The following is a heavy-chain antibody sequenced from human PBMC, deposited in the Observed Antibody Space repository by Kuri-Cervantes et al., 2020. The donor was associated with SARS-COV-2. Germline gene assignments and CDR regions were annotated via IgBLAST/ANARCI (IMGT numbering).Heavy chain of an antibody. CDR3: ARHGSVGVGFWGIQLWDRPYSDY. CDR1: GGSISSSSYY. J-gene: IGHJ4*02. D-gene: IGHD5-18*01. Sequence: SETLSLTCTVSGGSISSSSYYWGWIRQPPGKGLEWIGSIYYSGSTYYNPSLKSRVTISVDTSKNQFSLKLSSVTAADTAVYYCARHGSVGVGFWGIQLWDRPYSDYWGQGTLVTVSS. CDR2: IYYSGST. V-gene: IGHV4-39*01.